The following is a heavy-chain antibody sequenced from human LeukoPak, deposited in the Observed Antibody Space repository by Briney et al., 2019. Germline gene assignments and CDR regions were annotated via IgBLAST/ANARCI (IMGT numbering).Heavy chain of an antibody. CDR1: GGTFNNYA. Sequence: SVKVSCKASGGTFNNYAMSWVRQAPGQGLEWMGGIIPIFARANYAQKFQGRVTITADKSMSTAYMELSSLRSEDTAVYYCARAVQVTTGGLFDYWGQGTLVTVSS. CDR3: ARAVQVTTGGLFDY. J-gene: IGHJ4*02. V-gene: IGHV1-69*06. CDR2: IIPIFARA. D-gene: IGHD4-17*01.